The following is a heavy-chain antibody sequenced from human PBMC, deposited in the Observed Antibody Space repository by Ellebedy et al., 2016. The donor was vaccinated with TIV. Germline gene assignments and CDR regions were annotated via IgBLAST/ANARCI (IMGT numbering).Heavy chain of an antibody. V-gene: IGHV3-7*03. CDR3: ARGGRKTSYFWQY. CDR2: IASDGIEK. Sequence: GESLKISCAASGLVFSDYCMTWLRVSPGKGPEWVATIASDGIEKSYADSVKGRFTASRDNTENSMYLQMNSLRADDTGVYYCARGGRKTSYFWQYWGQGTPLTVSP. D-gene: IGHD1-14*01. CDR1: GLVFSDYC. J-gene: IGHJ4*02.